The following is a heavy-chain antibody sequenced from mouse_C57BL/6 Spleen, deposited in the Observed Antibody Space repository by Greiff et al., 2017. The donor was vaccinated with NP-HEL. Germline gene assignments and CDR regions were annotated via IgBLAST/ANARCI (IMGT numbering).Heavy chain of an antibody. CDR2: LCRFLST. J-gene: IGHJ4*01. CDR3: AKNPPTAQATYYAMDY. Sequence: QVQLKESGPGLVPPSPSLSITCTVSFFSFPFSFLPFFLPSPFPFLSFLFFLCRFLSTDYNAAFMSRLSITKDNYKSQVFFKMNSLQADDTAIYYCAKNPPTAQATYYAMDYWGQGTSVTVSS. V-gene: IGHV2-5*01. CDR1: FFSFPFSF. D-gene: IGHD3-2*02.